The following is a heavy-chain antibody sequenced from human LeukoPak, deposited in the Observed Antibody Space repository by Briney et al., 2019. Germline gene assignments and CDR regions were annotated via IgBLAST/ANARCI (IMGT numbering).Heavy chain of an antibody. CDR1: GFAFSNYA. V-gene: IGHV3-23*01. CDR3: AKDVCTSPRCLLYFDS. J-gene: IGHJ4*02. D-gene: IGHD2-8*01. Sequence: GGSLRPSCTTSGFAFSNYAMNWVRQAPGKGPEWVSGISGFNTYYADSVKGRFTIFRDNSKNVLYLQMDRLRAEDTAVYSCAKDVCTSPRCLLYFDSWGQGTLVTVSS. CDR2: ISGFNT.